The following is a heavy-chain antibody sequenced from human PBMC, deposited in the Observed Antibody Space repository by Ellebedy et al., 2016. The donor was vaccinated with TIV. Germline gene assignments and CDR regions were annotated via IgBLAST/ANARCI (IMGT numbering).Heavy chain of an antibody. D-gene: IGHD3-10*01. CDR1: GFTFDDYG. J-gene: IGHJ4*02. Sequence: GESLKISCAASGFTFDDYGMSWVRHVPGKGLEWVSGIKSNGGSTGYADSLNGRFTISRDNARNSLFLEMNRLRAEDTALYYCARGFYFGPFDLWGQGTLVTVSS. CDR3: ARGFYFGPFDL. V-gene: IGHV3-20*04. CDR2: IKSNGGST.